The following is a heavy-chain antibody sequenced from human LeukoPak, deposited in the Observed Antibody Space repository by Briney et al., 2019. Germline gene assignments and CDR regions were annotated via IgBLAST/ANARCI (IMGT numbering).Heavy chain of an antibody. CDR2: ISYDGSNK. J-gene: IGHJ3*02. CDR3: ASGNSVGAFDI. Sequence: PGGSLRLSCAASGFTFSSYGMHWVRQAPGKGLEWVAVISYDGSNKYYADSVKGRFTISRDNSKNTLYLQMNSLRAEDTAVYYCASGNSVGAFDIWGQGTMVTVSS. CDR1: GFTFSSYG. V-gene: IGHV3-30*03. D-gene: IGHD2/OR15-2a*01.